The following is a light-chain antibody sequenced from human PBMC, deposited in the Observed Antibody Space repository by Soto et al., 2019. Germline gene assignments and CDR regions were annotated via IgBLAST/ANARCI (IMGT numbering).Light chain of an antibody. V-gene: IGKV1-9*01. CDR3: QQYYSYPRA. CDR2: AAS. CDR1: QGISSY. Sequence: IQLTQSPSSLSAPVGDRVTITCRASQGISSYLAWYQQKPGKAPKLLIYAASTLQSGVPSRFSGSGSGTDFTLTISCLQSEDFATYYCQQYYSYPRAFGQGTKVDIK. J-gene: IGKJ1*01.